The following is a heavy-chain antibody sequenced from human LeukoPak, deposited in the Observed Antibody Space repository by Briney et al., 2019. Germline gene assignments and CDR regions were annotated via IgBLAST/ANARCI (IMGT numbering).Heavy chain of an antibody. Sequence: SETLSLTCTVSGGSISPYCWSWIRQPPGKGLEWIGYIFYTGNTNYNPSLKSRVTISVDTSKNQFSLKLNSVTAADTAVFYCARHYYDSSGYDAFDIWGQGTIVTVSS. J-gene: IGHJ3*02. CDR2: IFYTGNT. CDR3: ARHYYDSSGYDAFDI. V-gene: IGHV4-59*01. D-gene: IGHD3-22*01. CDR1: GGSISPYC.